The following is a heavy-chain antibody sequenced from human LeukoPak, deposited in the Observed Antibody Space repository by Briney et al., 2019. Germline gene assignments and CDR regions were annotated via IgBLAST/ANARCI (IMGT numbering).Heavy chain of an antibody. V-gene: IGHV5-51*01. D-gene: IGHD3-10*01. Sequence: PGESLKISCKGSGYSFTSYWIGWVRQMPGKGLEWMGIIYPGDSDTRYSPSLQGQVTISADKSISTAYLQWSSLKASDTAMYYCARSDYYGSRLGDWYFDLWGRGTLVTVSS. CDR3: ARSDYYGSRLGDWYFDL. J-gene: IGHJ2*01. CDR1: GYSFTSYW. CDR2: IYPGDSDT.